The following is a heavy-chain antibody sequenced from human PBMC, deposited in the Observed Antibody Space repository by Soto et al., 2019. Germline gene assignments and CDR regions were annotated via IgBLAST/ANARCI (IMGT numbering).Heavy chain of an antibody. CDR2: IYYSGSN. V-gene: IGHV4-59*01. J-gene: IGHJ4*02. D-gene: IGHD3-22*01. Sequence: SDTLSLTCTVPGCSISSYYWSWIRQPPGKGLEWIGYIYYSGSNNYNPSLKSRVTISVDTSKNQFSLKLSSVTAADTAVYYCARDNGRENYYDSSGYWYYFDYWGQGTLVTVS. CDR1: GCSISSYY. CDR3: ARDNGRENYYDSSGYWYYFDY.